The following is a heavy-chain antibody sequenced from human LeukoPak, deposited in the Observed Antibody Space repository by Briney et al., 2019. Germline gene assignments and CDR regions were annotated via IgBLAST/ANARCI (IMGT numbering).Heavy chain of an antibody. D-gene: IGHD3-16*01. CDR3: ARARGMNRNFDY. J-gene: IGHJ4*02. V-gene: IGHV3-64*01. Sequence: GGSLRLSCAASGFTFSSYAMRWVRQAPGKGLEYVSAISSNGGSTYYANSVKGRFTISRDNSKNTLYLQMGSLRAEDMAVYYCARARGMNRNFDYWGQGTLVTVSS. CDR1: GFTFSSYA. CDR2: ISSNGGST.